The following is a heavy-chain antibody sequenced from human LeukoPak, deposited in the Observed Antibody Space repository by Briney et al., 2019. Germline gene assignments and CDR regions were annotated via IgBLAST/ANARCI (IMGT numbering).Heavy chain of an antibody. V-gene: IGHV3-30-3*01. J-gene: IGHJ4*02. CDR2: ISYDGSNK. Sequence: GGSLRLSCAASGFTFSSYAMHWVRQAPGKGLEWVAVISYDGSNKYYADSVKGRFTISRDNSKNTLYLQMNSLRAEDTAVYYCARDSDYYDSSGYCDYWGQGTLVTVSS. D-gene: IGHD3-22*01. CDR1: GFTFSSYA. CDR3: ARDSDYYDSSGYCDY.